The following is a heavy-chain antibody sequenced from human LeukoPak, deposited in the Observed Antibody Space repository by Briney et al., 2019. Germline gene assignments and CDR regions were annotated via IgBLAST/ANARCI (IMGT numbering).Heavy chain of an antibody. CDR3: ARVFPNSRIYYYFDY. CDR1: GYTFTGYY. J-gene: IGHJ4*02. V-gene: IGHV1-2*02. Sequence: ASVKVSCKASGYTFTGYYMHWVRQAPGQGLEWMGWINPNSGGTNYAQKFQGRVTMTRDTSISTAYMELSRLRSDDTAVYYCARVFPNSRIYYYFDYWGQGTLVTVSS. D-gene: IGHD2/OR15-2a*01. CDR2: INPNSGGT.